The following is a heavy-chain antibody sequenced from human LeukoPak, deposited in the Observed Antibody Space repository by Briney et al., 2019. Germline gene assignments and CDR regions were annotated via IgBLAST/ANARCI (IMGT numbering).Heavy chain of an antibody. V-gene: IGHV1-46*01. J-gene: IGHJ4*02. D-gene: IGHD2-2*01. CDR3: ARVNCSSTSCYFDY. CDR1: GYTFTSYY. CDR2: INPSGGST. Sequence: ASVKVSCKASGYTFTSYYMHWVRQAPGQGLEWMGIINPSGGSTSYAQKFQGRVTMTRDTSISTAYMELSRLRSDDTAVYYCARVNCSSTSCYFDYWGQGTLVTVSS.